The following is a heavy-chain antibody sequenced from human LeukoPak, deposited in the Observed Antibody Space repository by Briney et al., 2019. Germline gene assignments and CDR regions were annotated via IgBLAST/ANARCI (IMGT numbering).Heavy chain of an antibody. V-gene: IGHV1-69*01. CDR2: IIPIFGTA. CDR3: ARVYCSSTSCYTWMYYYYGMDV. J-gene: IGHJ6*02. Sequence: SVKVSCKASGGTFSSYAISWVRQAPGQGLEWMGGIIPIFGTANYAQKFQGRVTITADESTSTAYMELSSLRSEDTAVYYCARVYCSSTSCYTWMYYYYGMDVWGQGTTVTVSS. D-gene: IGHD2-2*02. CDR1: GGTFSSYA.